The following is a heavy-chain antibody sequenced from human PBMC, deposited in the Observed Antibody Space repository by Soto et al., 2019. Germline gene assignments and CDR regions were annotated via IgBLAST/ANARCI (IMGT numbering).Heavy chain of an antibody. V-gene: IGHV4-31*03. CDR1: GGSISSGRNY. D-gene: IGHD3-9*01. Sequence: QVQLLESGPGLVKPSQTLSLTCTVSGGSISSGRNYWSWIRQHPGKGLEWIGYIYSSGSTSYNSSLKSRVSISLDTSKNQISLRLNSVTAADTAVYYCARGERYFARSFGVYFDYWGQGTLVTVSS. CDR3: ARGERYFARSFGVYFDY. CDR2: IYSSGST. J-gene: IGHJ4*02.